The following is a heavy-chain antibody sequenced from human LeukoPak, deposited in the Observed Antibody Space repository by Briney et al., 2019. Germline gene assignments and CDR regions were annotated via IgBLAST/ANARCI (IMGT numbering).Heavy chain of an antibody. D-gene: IGHD3-3*01. CDR2: ISAYNGNT. J-gene: IGHJ4*02. CDR3: ARSITIFGVVGSAGGY. Sequence: ASVKVCCKASGYTFTSYGISWVRQAPGQGLEWIGWISAYNGNTNYAQKLQGRVTMTTDTSTSTAYMELRSLRSDDTAVYYCARSITIFGVVGSAGGYWGQGTLVTVSS. V-gene: IGHV1-18*01. CDR1: GYTFTSYG.